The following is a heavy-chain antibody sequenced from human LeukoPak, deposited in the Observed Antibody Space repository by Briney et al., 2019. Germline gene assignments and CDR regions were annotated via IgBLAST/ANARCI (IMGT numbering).Heavy chain of an antibody. CDR1: GGSIRSSYYY. CDR3: ARVAGTSCPALDV. J-gene: IGHJ6*02. D-gene: IGHD2-2*01. Sequence: PSEALSLTCTVSGGSIRSSYYYWGWIRQPPGKGLEWIGSIYDSGSTNYNPSLKSRVTISVDTSKNQFSLKLSSVTAADTAVYYCARVAGTSCPALDVWGQGTTVTVSS. V-gene: IGHV4-39*07. CDR2: IYDSGST.